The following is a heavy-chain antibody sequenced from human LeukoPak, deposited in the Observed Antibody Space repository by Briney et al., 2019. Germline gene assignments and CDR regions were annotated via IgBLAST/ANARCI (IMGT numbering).Heavy chain of an antibody. Sequence: GGSLRLSCAASGFTSSSYSMNWVRQAPGKGLEWVSSISSSSSYIYYADSVKGRFTISRDNAKNSLYLQMNSLRAEDTAVYYCARDYRGSESPSIYWGQGTLVTVSS. CDR1: GFTSSSYS. CDR3: ARDYRGSESPSIY. V-gene: IGHV3-21*01. J-gene: IGHJ4*02. D-gene: IGHD3-10*01. CDR2: ISSSSSYI.